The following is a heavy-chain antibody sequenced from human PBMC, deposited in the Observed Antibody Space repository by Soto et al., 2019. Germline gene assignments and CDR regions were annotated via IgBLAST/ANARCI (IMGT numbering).Heavy chain of an antibody. V-gene: IGHV4-31*03. CDR2: IYYSGST. CDR1: GGSISSGGYY. D-gene: IGHD3-10*01. Sequence: TLSLTCTVSGGSISSGGYYWSWIRQHPGKGLEWIGYIYYSGSTYYNPSLKSRVTISVDTSKNQFSLKLSSVTAADTAVYYCARVRARLWFGELSAWGQGTLVTVSS. CDR3: ARVRARLWFGELSA. J-gene: IGHJ5*02.